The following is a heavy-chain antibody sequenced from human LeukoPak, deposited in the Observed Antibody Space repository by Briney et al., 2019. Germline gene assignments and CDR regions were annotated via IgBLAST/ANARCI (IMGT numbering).Heavy chain of an antibody. CDR2: ISSSGSTI. J-gene: IGHJ4*02. D-gene: IGHD5-18*01. CDR1: GFTFSSYE. CDR3: ARQSGYSYGFDY. V-gene: IGHV3-48*03. Sequence: GSLRLSCAASGFTFSSYEMNWVRQAPGKGLEWVSYISSSGSTIYYADSVKGRFTISRDNAKNSLYLQMNSLRAEDTAVYYCARQSGYSYGFDYWGQGTLVTVSS.